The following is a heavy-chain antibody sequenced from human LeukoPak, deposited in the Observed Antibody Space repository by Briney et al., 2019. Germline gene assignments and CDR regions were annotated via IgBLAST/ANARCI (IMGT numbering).Heavy chain of an antibody. CDR2: ISSSSSYI. Sequence: GGSLRLSCAVSGFTFSSYSMNWVRQAPGKGLEWVSSISSSSSYIYYADSVKGRFTISRDNAKNSLYLQMNSLRAEDTAVYYCARASRYCSGGSCFSPVFDYWGQGTLVTVSS. CDR1: GFTFSSYS. J-gene: IGHJ4*02. D-gene: IGHD2-15*01. V-gene: IGHV3-21*01. CDR3: ARASRYCSGGSCFSPVFDY.